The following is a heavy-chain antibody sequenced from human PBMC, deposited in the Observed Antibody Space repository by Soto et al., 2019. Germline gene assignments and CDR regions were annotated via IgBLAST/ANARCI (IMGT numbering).Heavy chain of an antibody. CDR3: VRSPQSTRGIHWYFDV. J-gene: IGHJ2*01. D-gene: IGHD1-26*01. CDR1: GFTFNNYA. Sequence: QVQLVESGGCVFKPGRSLRLSCEAPGFTFNNYAMHWVRQAPGKGLEWVAAIPYEGVNKYYVDSVKGRFIISRDNSKKTLYVQMNSLRPEDTAVYYCVRSPQSTRGIHWYFDVWGRGTLVTVSS. CDR2: IPYEGVNK. V-gene: IGHV3-30*03.